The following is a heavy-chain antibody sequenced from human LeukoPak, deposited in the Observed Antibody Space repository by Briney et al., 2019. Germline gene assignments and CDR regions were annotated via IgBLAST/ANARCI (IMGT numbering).Heavy chain of an antibody. CDR1: GFTVSSNY. D-gene: IGHD2-15*01. CDR3: ARVLNCSCGSCGDAFDI. J-gene: IGHJ3*02. CDR2: IYSGGST. V-gene: IGHV3-53*01. Sequence: GGSLRLSCAASGFTVSSNYMSWVRQAPGKGLEWVSVIYSGGSTYYADSVKGRFTISRDNSKNTLYLQMNSLRAEDTAVYYCARVLNCSCGSCGDAFDIWGQGTMVTVSS.